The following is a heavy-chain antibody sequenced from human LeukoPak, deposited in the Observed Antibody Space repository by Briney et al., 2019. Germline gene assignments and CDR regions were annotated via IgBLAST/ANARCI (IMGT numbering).Heavy chain of an antibody. J-gene: IGHJ2*01. CDR3: ARRKYVDTAMAPPHWYFDL. D-gene: IGHD5-18*01. CDR1: GGSISSYY. Sequence: SETLSLTCTVSGGSISSYYWNWIRQPPGKGLEWIGYIYYSGSNNYNPSLKSRVTISIDTSKNQVSLKMSSVTAADTAVYYCARRKYVDTAMAPPHWYFDLWGRGTLVTVSS. V-gene: IGHV4-59*08. CDR2: IYYSGSN.